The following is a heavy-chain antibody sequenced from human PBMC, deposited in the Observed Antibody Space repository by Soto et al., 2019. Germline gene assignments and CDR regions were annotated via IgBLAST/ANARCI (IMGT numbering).Heavy chain of an antibody. CDR3: ARAGGTTVTGLWHFNS. V-gene: IGHV3-33*01. CDR1: GFTFNTYS. Sequence: QVQLEESGGGVVQPGRSLRLSCEASGFTFNTYSMHWVRQPPGKGLEWLADIWSDGTQKYYADSVKGRFIISRDNAKKTRYLDMNSLSAEDTAVYYCARAGGTTVTGLWHFNSWGQVTLVTVSS. D-gene: IGHD4-17*01. CDR2: IWSDGTQK. J-gene: IGHJ4*02.